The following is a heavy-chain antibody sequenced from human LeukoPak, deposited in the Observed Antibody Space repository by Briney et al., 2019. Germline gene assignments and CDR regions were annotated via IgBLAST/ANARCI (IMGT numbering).Heavy chain of an antibody. CDR3: ARDESYTQWLGIYFDY. J-gene: IGHJ4*02. V-gene: IGHV3-48*01. CDR1: GFTFSSYS. Sequence: GGSLRLSCAASGFTFSSYSMNWVRQAPGKGLEWVSYISSSSSTIYYADSVKGRFTISRDNAKNSLYLQMNGLRAEDTAVYYCARDESYTQWLGIYFDYWGQGTLVTVPS. D-gene: IGHD6-19*01. CDR2: ISSSSSTI.